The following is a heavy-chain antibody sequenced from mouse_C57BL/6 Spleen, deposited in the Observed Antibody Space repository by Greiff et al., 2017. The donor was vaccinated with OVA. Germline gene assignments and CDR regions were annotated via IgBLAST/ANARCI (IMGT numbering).Heavy chain of an antibody. CDR1: GFTFSDYY. CDR2: INYDGSST. Sequence: EVQLVESEGGLVQPGSSMKLSCTASGFTFSDYYMAWVRQVPEKGLECVANINYDGSSTYYLDSLKSRFIISRDNAKNILYLQMSSLKSEDTATYYCARDQGRYGSSYDYWGQGTTLTVSS. CDR3: ARDQGRYGSSYDY. J-gene: IGHJ2*01. D-gene: IGHD1-1*01. V-gene: IGHV5-16*01.